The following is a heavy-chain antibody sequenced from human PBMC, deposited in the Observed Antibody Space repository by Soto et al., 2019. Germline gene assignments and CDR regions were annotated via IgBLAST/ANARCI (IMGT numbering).Heavy chain of an antibody. CDR1: GGTFSSYA. D-gene: IGHD6-19*01. V-gene: IGHV1-69*01. Sequence: QVQLVQSGAEVKKPGSSVKVSCKASGGTFSSYAISWVRQAPGQGLEWMGGIIPIFGTANYAQKFQGRVTITADDSTSTAYMELSSLRSEDTAVYYCARVPEAVAGTDYYYGMDVWGQGTTVTVSS. J-gene: IGHJ6*02. CDR3: ARVPEAVAGTDYYYGMDV. CDR2: IIPIFGTA.